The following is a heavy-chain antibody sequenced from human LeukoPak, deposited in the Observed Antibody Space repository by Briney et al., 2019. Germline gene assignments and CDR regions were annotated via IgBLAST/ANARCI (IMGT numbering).Heavy chain of an antibody. CDR1: GGTFSSYA. Sequence: ASVTVSCKASGGTFSSYAISWVRQAPGQGLEWMGGIIPIFGTANYAQKFQGRVTITADESTSTAYMELSSLRSDDTALYYCARGQAEPYWYFDLWGRGTQVTVSS. D-gene: IGHD1-26*01. CDR3: ARGQAEPYWYFDL. J-gene: IGHJ2*01. V-gene: IGHV1-69*13. CDR2: IIPIFGTA.